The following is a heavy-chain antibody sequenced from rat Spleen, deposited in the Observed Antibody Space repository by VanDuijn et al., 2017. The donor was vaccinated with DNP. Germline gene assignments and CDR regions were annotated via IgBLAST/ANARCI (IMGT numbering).Heavy chain of an antibody. Sequence: EVQLVESGGGLVQPGRSLKLSCAASGFTFSGFAMAWVRQAPKKGLEWVATISYDGARPYYRDSVKGRFTISRDNAKSTLYLQMDSLRSEDTATYYCARAVNYGGSPYWFDYWGQGVMVTVSS. V-gene: IGHV5-17*01. CDR1: GFTFSGFA. CDR2: ISYDGARP. CDR3: ARAVNYGGSPYWFDY. D-gene: IGHD1-11*01. J-gene: IGHJ2*01.